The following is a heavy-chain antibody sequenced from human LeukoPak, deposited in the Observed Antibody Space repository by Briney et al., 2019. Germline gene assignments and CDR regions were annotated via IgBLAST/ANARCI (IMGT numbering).Heavy chain of an antibody. J-gene: IGHJ4*02. D-gene: IGHD2-2*01. Sequence: SETLPLTCTVSGDSISSANYYWGWVRQPPGKGLEWIGSIYFSGSTYYNPSLKSRVTISVETSKVQFSLKLSSVTAADTAVYYCARDSCSSTSCRKKFDNWGQGTLVTVSS. CDR1: GDSISSANYY. CDR2: IYFSGST. CDR3: ARDSCSSTSCRKKFDN. V-gene: IGHV4-39*07.